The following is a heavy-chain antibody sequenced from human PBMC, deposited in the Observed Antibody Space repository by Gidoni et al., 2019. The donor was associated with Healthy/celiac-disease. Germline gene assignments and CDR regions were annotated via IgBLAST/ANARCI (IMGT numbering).Heavy chain of an antibody. CDR2: IRSKAYGGTT. V-gene: IGHV3-49*03. J-gene: IGHJ4*02. CDR1: GFTFGDYA. Sequence: EVQLVESGGGLVQPGRSLRLSCTASGFTFGDYAMSWFRQAPGKGLEWVGFIRSKAYGGTTEYAASVKGRFTISRDDSKSIAYLQMNSLKTEDTAVYYCTRDGEPVPFDYWGQGTLVTVSS. D-gene: IGHD3-3*01. CDR3: TRDGEPVPFDY.